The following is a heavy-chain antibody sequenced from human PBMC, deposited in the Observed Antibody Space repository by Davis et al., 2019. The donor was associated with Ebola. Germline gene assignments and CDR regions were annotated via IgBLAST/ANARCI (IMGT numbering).Heavy chain of an antibody. D-gene: IGHD2-2*01. CDR1: GYTFTSYG. Sequence: ASVKVSCKASGYTFTSYGISWVRQAPGQGLEWMGWISAYNGNTNYAQKLQGRVTMTTDTSTSTAYMELRSLRSDDTAVYYCAIERRTSSTSDYYYYYYMDVWGKGTTVTVSS. CDR2: ISAYNGNT. CDR3: AIERRTSSTSDYYYYYYMDV. V-gene: IGHV1-18*01. J-gene: IGHJ6*03.